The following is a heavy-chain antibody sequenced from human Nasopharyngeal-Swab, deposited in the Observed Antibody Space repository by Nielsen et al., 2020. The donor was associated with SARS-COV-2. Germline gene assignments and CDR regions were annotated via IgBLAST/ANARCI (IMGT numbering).Heavy chain of an antibody. D-gene: IGHD4-17*01. Sequence: SETLSLTCAVYGGSFTTYSWIWIRQPPGKGLEWIGEINHIGSTNYNTYNPSLNSRVTISLATSKNQFSLTLTSVTAADTGIYFCARGPYYGDYDYWGQGALVTVSS. CDR3: ARGPYYGDYDY. CDR2: INHIGST. J-gene: IGHJ4*02. V-gene: IGHV4-34*01. CDR1: GGSFTTYS.